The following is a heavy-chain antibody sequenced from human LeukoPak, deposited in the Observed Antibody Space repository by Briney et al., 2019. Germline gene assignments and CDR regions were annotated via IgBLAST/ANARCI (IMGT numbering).Heavy chain of an antibody. Sequence: PGGSLRLSCAASGFTVSSNYMSWVRQAPGKGLEWVSVIYRYGRIHSADSVKGRFTISRDDSKNTLSLQMNSLRAEDTAVYYCARESGYSYGLAGFFDYWGQGTLVTVSS. V-gene: IGHV3-53*01. J-gene: IGHJ4*02. D-gene: IGHD5-18*01. CDR1: GFTVSSNY. CDR2: IYRYGRI. CDR3: ARESGYSYGLAGFFDY.